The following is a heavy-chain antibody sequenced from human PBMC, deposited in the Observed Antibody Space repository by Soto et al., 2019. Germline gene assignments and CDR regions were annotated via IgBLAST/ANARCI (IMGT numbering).Heavy chain of an antibody. D-gene: IGHD1-7*01. Sequence: QVQLVQSGAEVKKPGASVKVSCKASGYTFTSYAMHWVRQAPGQRLEWMGWINAGNGNTKYSQKFQGRVTITRDTSASTAYMELSSLRSEDTAVYYCAGRTLAGGGYYFDYWGQGTLVTVSS. CDR2: INAGNGNT. J-gene: IGHJ4*02. CDR1: GYTFTSYA. CDR3: AGRTLAGGGYYFDY. V-gene: IGHV1-3*01.